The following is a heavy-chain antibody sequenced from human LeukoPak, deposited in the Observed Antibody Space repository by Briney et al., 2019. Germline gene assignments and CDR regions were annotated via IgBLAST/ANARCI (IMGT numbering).Heavy chain of an antibody. Sequence: ETLSLTCSVSDGSISSDDYCWNWIRQHPGKGLEWISYISRSSDIIYYGDSVKGRFTISRDNAKNSLYLQMNSLRAEDTAVYYCARDTPTGSGYYFPSVVDYWGQGTLVTVSS. CDR1: DGSISSDDYC. D-gene: IGHD3-22*01. CDR3: ARDTPTGSGYYFPSVVDY. V-gene: IGHV3-48*01. CDR2: ISRSSDII. J-gene: IGHJ4*02.